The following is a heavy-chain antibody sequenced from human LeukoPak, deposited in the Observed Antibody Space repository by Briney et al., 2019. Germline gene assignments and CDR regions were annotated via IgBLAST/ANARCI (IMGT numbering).Heavy chain of an antibody. Sequence: PSETLSLTCTVSGGSISSGGYYWSWIRQHPGKGLEWIGYIYYSGSTYYNPSLKSRVTISVDTSKNQFSLKLSSVTAADTAVYYCARAVGGNSATLGYWGQGTLVTVSS. CDR1: GGSISSGGYY. CDR3: ARAVGGNSATLGY. V-gene: IGHV4-31*03. D-gene: IGHD4-23*01. J-gene: IGHJ4*02. CDR2: IYYSGST.